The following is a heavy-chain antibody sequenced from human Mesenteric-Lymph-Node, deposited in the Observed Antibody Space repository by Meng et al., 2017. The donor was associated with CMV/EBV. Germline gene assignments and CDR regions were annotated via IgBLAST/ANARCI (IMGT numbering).Heavy chain of an antibody. CDR2: ISSSSSYI. CDR1: GFTFSSYS. J-gene: IGHJ6*02. V-gene: IGHV3-21*01. CDR3: ARDYRSVKGYYYYYGMDV. Sequence: GGSLRLSCAASGFTFSSYSMNWVRQAPGKGLEWVSSISSSSSYIYYADSVKGRFTISRDNAKNSLYLQMNSLRAEDTAVYYCARDYRSVKGYYYYYGMDVWGQGTTVTVSS. D-gene: IGHD3-16*02.